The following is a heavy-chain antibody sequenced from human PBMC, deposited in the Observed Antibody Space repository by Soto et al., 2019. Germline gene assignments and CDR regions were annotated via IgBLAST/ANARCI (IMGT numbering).Heavy chain of an antibody. V-gene: IGHV3-30-3*01. CDR2: ISYDGSNK. CDR3: ARHQRDLRFLEWSYYFDY. CDR1: GFTFSSYA. J-gene: IGHJ4*02. D-gene: IGHD3-3*01. Sequence: PGGSLRLSCAASGFTFSSYAMHWVRQAPGKGLEWVAVISYDGSNKYYADSVKGRFSISRDNSKNTLYLQMNSLRAEDTAVYYCARHQRDLRFLEWSYYFDYWGQGTLVTVSS.